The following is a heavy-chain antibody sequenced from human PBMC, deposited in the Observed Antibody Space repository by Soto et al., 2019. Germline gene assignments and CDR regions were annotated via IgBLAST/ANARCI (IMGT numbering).Heavy chain of an antibody. CDR3: ARRSTQINWFDP. V-gene: IGHV4-34*01. J-gene: IGHJ5*02. CDR2: INHSGST. CDR1: GGSFSGYY. Sequence: QVQLQQWGAGLLKPSETLSLTCAVYGGSFSGYYWSWIRQPPGKGLEWIGEINHSGSTNYNPSLKSRVTISVDTSKNQFSLKLSSETAADTAVYYCARRSTQINWFDPWGQGTLVTVSS.